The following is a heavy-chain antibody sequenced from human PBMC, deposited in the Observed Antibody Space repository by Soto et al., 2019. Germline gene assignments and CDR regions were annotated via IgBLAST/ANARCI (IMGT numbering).Heavy chain of an antibody. CDR2: ILYDGSKK. CDR1: GFTFSSYG. D-gene: IGHD6-19*01. CDR3: VKDGSSGWPYFDDMDV. Sequence: SLRLSCAASGFTFSSYGMHWVRQAPGKGLEWVAVILYDGSKKYYADSVKGRFTISRDNSKNALYLQMSSLRAEDTALYYCVKDGSSGWPYFDDMDVWGRGTTVTVSS. V-gene: IGHV3-30*18. J-gene: IGHJ6*02.